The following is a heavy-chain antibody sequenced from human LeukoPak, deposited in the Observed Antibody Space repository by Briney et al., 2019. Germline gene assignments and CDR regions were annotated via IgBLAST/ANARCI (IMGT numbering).Heavy chain of an antibody. CDR1: GFTFSSYG. J-gene: IGHJ4*02. V-gene: IGHV3-30*02. D-gene: IGHD6-13*01. Sequence: PGGSLRLSCAASGFTFSSYGMHWVRQAPGKGLEWVAFIRYDGSNKYYADSVKGRFTISRDNSKNTLYLQMNSLRAEDTAVYYCAKVLGYSSSWYSEIDYWGQGTLVTVSS. CDR2: IRYDGSNK. CDR3: AKVLGYSSSWYSEIDY.